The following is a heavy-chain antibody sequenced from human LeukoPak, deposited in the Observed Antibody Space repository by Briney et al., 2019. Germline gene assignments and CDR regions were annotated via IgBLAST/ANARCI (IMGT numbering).Heavy chain of an antibody. V-gene: IGHV3-23*01. CDR3: ARSGGSYYDFDY. Sequence: PGGSLRLSCAASGFTFSSYAMSWVRQAPGKGLEWVSAISGSGGSTYYADSVKGRFTISRDNSKNTLYLQMNSLRAEDTAVYYCARSGGSYYDFDYWGQGTLVTVSS. CDR1: GFTFSSYA. CDR2: ISGSGGST. J-gene: IGHJ4*02. D-gene: IGHD1-26*01.